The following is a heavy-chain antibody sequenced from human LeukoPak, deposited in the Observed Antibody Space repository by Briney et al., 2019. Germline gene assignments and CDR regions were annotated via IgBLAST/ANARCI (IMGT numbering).Heavy chain of an antibody. CDR1: GFTFSDYY. CDR2: ISSSGSTV. J-gene: IGHJ6*03. CDR3: ARLGHYYYFMDV. Sequence: GGSLRLSCAASGFTFSDYYMSWIRQAPGAGLEWVSYISSSGSTVYYADSLKGRFTISRDNAKNSLYLQMNSLRAEDTAVYYCARLGHYYYFMDVWGKGTTVTVSS. V-gene: IGHV3-11*01.